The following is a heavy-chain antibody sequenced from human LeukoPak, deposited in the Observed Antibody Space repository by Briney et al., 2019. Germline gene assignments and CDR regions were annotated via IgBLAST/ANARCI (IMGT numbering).Heavy chain of an antibody. CDR1: GFTFSSYA. CDR3: ARFNYDSSVPDAFDI. J-gene: IGHJ3*02. D-gene: IGHD3-22*01. V-gene: IGHV3-48*04. Sequence: PGGSLRLSCAASGFTFSSYAMSWVRQAPGKGLEWVSYISSSGSTIYYADSVKGRFTISRDNAKNSLYLQMNSLRAEDTAVYYCARFNYDSSVPDAFDIWGQGTMVTVSS. CDR2: ISSSGSTI.